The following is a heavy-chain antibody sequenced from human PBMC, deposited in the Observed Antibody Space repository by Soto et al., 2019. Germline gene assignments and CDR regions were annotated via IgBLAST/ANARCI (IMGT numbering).Heavy chain of an antibody. J-gene: IGHJ5*02. V-gene: IGHV1-8*02. CDR1: GYTFTDYY. Sequence: GASVKVSCKASGYTFTDYYIHWVRQVPGQGLEWMGWMNPNSGNTGYAQKFQGRVTMTRNTSISTAYMELSSLRSEDTAVYYCARVGIYYDSSGYYWFDPWGQGTLVTVSS. CDR2: MNPNSGNT. CDR3: ARVGIYYDSSGYYWFDP. D-gene: IGHD3-22*01.